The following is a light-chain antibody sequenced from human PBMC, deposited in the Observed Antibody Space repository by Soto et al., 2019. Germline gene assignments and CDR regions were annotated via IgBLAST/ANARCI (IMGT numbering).Light chain of an antibody. CDR1: QSLVYSDGNTY. CDR3: MQATQFPWT. CDR2: KIS. V-gene: IGKV2-24*01. J-gene: IGKJ1*01. Sequence: DIVLTQAPLSSPVTLGQPASISCRSSQSLVYSDGNTYLSWLHQRPGQPPRLLIFKISIRVPGVPDRFSGTGAGTDFTLKIGRVEAEDVGIYYCMQATQFPWTCGQGTKVEI.